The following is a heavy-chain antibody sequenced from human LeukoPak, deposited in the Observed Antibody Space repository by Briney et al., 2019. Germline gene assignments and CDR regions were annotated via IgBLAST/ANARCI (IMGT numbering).Heavy chain of an antibody. CDR2: ISSSSSYI. CDR1: GFTFSSYS. V-gene: IGHV3-21*04. J-gene: IGHJ2*01. CDR3: AREATAMAWYFDL. Sequence: PGGSLRLSCAASGFTFSSYSMNWVRQAPGKGLEWVSSISSSSSYIYYADSVKGRFTISRDNAKDSLYLQMNSLRAEDTAVYYCAREATAMAWYFDLWGRGTLVTVSS. D-gene: IGHD5-18*01.